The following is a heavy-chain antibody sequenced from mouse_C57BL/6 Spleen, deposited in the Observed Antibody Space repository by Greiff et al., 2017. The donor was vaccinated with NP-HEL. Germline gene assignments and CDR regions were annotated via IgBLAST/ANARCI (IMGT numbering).Heavy chain of an antibody. V-gene: IGHV1-72*01. Sequence: KQSCKAFGNTFTSYWMNWGKQRPGRGLEWIGRTDPNSGGTKYNEKFKSKATLTVDKPSSIAYMQLSSLTSEGSAVYYWARGGSSGPMDYWGQGTSVTVSS. CDR3: ARGGSSGPMDY. CDR1: GNTFTSYW. CDR2: TDPNSGGT. D-gene: IGHD3-2*02. J-gene: IGHJ4*01.